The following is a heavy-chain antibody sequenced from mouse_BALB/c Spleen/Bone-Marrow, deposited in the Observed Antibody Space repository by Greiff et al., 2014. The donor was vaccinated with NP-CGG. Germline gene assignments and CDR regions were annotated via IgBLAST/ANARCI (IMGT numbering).Heavy chain of an antibody. CDR3: ASYYGSTWYFDV. CDR1: DYSFTGYT. V-gene: IGHV1-25*01. D-gene: IGHD1-1*01. CDR2: INPYNGGT. Sequence: EVMLVESGPELVKPGASMKISCKASDYSFTGYTMNWVKQSHGKNLEWIGLINPYNGGTTYNQYFKGKATLTVDRSSSTAYMELLSLTSEDSAVYYCASYYGSTWYFDVWGAGTTVTVSS. J-gene: IGHJ1*01.